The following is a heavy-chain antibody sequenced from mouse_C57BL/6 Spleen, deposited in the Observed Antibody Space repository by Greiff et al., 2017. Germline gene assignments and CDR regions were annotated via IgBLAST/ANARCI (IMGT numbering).Heavy chain of an antibody. V-gene: IGHV2-6-1*01. CDR1: GFSLTSYG. D-gene: IGHD2-5*01. CDR3: ARQEYSNYDAMDY. J-gene: IGHJ4*01. Sequence: QVQLQQSGPGLVAPSQSLSITCTVSGFSLTSYGVHWVRQPPGKGLEWLVVIWSDGSTTYNSALKSRLSISKDNSKSQVFLKMNSLQTDDTAMYYCARQEYSNYDAMDYWGQGTSVTVSS. CDR2: IWSDGST.